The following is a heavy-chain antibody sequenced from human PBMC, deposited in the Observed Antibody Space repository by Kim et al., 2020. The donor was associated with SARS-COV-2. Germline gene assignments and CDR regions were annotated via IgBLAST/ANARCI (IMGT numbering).Heavy chain of an antibody. Sequence: SETLSLTCTVSGGSISSSSYYWGWIRQPPGKGLEWIGSIYYTGNTYYNPSLKGRVTISVDTSKNQFSLKLSSVTAADMAVYYCARPGKVWVAAAYFDYWGQGTLVTVSS. CDR3: ARPGKVWVAAAYFDY. V-gene: IGHV4-39*01. D-gene: IGHD6-13*01. J-gene: IGHJ4*02. CDR2: IYYTGNT. CDR1: GGSISSSSYY.